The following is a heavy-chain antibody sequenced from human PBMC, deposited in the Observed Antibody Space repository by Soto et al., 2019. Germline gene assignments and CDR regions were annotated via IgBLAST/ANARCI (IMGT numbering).Heavy chain of an antibody. V-gene: IGHV4-31*03. CDR1: VGSTSIDAYS. CDR3: AYLSGFPGYPGD. CDR2: IYYSGLT. D-gene: IGHD5-12*01. J-gene: IGHJ4*02. Sequence: SETLCFSCSLSVGSTSIDAYSWSWIRQHPGKGLEWIGYIYYSGLTDYNPSRKRRLSISGDKSKNELYLKMRSVTAADTAVYYCAYLSGFPGYPGDWGQGTLVTVSS.